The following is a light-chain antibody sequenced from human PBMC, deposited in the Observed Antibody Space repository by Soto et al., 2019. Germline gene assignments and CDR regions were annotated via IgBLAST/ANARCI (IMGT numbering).Light chain of an antibody. V-gene: IGLV2-14*01. Sequence: QSVLTQPASVSGCPGQSITISCTGTSSDVGGYNYVSWYQQHPGKAPKLMIYDVSNRPSGVSNRFSGSKSGNTASLTISGLQAEDEADYYCSSYTSSSNVVFGGGTKVTVL. CDR2: DVS. J-gene: IGLJ2*01. CDR3: SSYTSSSNVV. CDR1: SSDVGGYNY.